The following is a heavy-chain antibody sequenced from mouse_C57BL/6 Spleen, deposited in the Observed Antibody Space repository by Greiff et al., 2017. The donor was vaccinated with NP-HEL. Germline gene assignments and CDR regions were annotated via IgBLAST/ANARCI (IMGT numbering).Heavy chain of an antibody. V-gene: IGHV1-74*01. CDR1: GYTFTSYW. D-gene: IGHD1-1*01. CDR2: IHPSDSDT. J-gene: IGHJ4*01. CDR3: EIDSSYGYYAMDY. Sequence: QVQLQQPGAELVKPGASVKVSCKASGYTFTSYWMHWVKQRPGQGLEWIGRIHPSDSDTNYNQKFKGKATLTVDKSSSTAYMQLSSLTSEDYAVYYCEIDSSYGYYAMDYWGQGTSVTVSS.